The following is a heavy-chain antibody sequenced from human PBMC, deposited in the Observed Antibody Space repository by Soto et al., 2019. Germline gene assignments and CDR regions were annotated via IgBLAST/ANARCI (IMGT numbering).Heavy chain of an antibody. CDR1: GFTFGDAW. CDR2: VKTKSEGETT. CDR3: TTLGPS. V-gene: IGHV3-15*07. J-gene: IGHJ5*02. Sequence: EVQLVESGGGWVKPGGSLTLSCVASGFTFGDAWMNWVRQAAGKGLEWVGHVKTKSEGETTDYAAPVKGRFTIWRDDSTNTLYLHMNSLKSEDTGKYFCTTLGPSWGQGTQVTVSS.